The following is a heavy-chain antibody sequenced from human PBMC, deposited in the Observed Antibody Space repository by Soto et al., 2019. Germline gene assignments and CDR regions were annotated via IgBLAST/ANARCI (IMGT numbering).Heavy chain of an antibody. CDR1: GFTFSSYA. J-gene: IGHJ6*02. CDR2: ISGSGGST. V-gene: IGHV3-23*01. D-gene: IGHD4-17*01. Sequence: EVQLLESGGGLVQPGGSLRLSCAASGFTFSSYAMSWVRQAPGKGLEWVSAISGSGGSTYYADSVKGRFTISRDNSKNTLDLQMNSRRAEDAAVYYCAKDWSRDAAGSGDLGYYYYGLDVCGQGTTVTVSS. CDR3: AKDWSRDAAGSGDLGYYYYGLDV.